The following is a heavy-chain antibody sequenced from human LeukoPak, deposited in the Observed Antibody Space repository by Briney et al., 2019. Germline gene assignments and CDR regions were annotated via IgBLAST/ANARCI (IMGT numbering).Heavy chain of an antibody. CDR2: ISGSGGST. V-gene: IGHV3-23*01. Sequence: PGGSQRLSCAASGFTFSSYAMSWVRQAPGKGLEWVSAISGSGGSTYYADSVKGRFTISRDNSKNTLYLQMNSLRAEDTAVYYCAKESSLWFGELVDYWGQGILVTVSS. J-gene: IGHJ4*02. CDR3: AKESSLWFGELVDY. CDR1: GFTFSSYA. D-gene: IGHD3-10*01.